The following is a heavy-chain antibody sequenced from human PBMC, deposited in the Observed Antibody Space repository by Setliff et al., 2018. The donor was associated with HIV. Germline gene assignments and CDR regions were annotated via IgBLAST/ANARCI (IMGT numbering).Heavy chain of an antibody. CDR2: MSTSSSYI. Sequence: GGSLRLSCAASGFTFSSYSMNWVRQAPGKGLEWVSYMSTSSSYIYYADSVKGRFTISRDNAKNSLYLQMNSLRAEDTAVYYCARGDFYDSSGYFTDAFDIWGQGTMVTVS. V-gene: IGHV3-21*04. CDR3: ARGDFYDSSGYFTDAFDI. CDR1: GFTFSSYS. J-gene: IGHJ3*02. D-gene: IGHD3-22*01.